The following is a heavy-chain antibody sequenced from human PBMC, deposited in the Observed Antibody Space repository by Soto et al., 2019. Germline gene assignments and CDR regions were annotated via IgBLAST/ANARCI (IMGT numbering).Heavy chain of an antibody. Sequence: EVQLLESGGGLVQPGGSLRLSCAASGFTFSNYAMTWVRQAPGKGLGWVSVISGSGSTYYADSVKGRFTISRDNAKNTVYLQMNSLRAEDTAVYYCAKVGGSYGGGMDVWGQGTPVTVSS. CDR1: GFTFSNYA. CDR3: AKVGGSYGGGMDV. V-gene: IGHV3-23*01. J-gene: IGHJ6*02. CDR2: ISGSGST. D-gene: IGHD1-26*01.